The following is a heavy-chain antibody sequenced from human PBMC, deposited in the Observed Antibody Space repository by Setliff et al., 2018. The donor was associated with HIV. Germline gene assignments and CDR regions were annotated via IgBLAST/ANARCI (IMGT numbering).Heavy chain of an antibody. D-gene: IGHD6-19*01. Sequence: PGGSLRLSCATSGFTFSYYSMHWVRQAPGKGLEWVAFIRYDDTYKYYADSVKGRFTISRDNSKNTLYLQMNSLRAEDTAVYYCTKNLYRSPWSPLDYWGQGTLVTVSS. V-gene: IGHV3-30*02. CDR2: IRYDDTYK. CDR1: GFTFSYYS. CDR3: TKNLYRSPWSPLDY. J-gene: IGHJ4*02.